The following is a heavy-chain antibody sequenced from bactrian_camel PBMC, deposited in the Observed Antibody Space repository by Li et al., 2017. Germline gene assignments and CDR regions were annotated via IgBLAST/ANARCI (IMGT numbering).Heavy chain of an antibody. CDR2: IEKGGYKT. Sequence: VQLVESGGDLVQPGGSLRLSCVASGFAFSRADMSWFRQAPGKGLEWVSTIEKGGYKTYYADSVEGRFTISRDDAKNSVDLQMNRLKPDDTAVYYCAATGRMLSVAGCRTQGTQVTVS. CDR1: GFAFSRAD. D-gene: IGHD1*01. J-gene: IGHJ4*01. V-gene: IGHV3S40*01.